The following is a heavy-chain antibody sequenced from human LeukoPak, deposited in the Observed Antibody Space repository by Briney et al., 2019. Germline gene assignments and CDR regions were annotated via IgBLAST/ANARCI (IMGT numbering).Heavy chain of an antibody. D-gene: IGHD4-17*01. V-gene: IGHV3-23*01. J-gene: IGHJ6*02. Sequence: GGSLRLSCAASGFTFSSYAMSWVRQAPGKGLEWASAISGSGGSTYYADSVKGRFTISRDNSKNTLYLQMNSLRAEDTAVYYCAKDLTVTRYYYYGMDVWGQGTTVTVSS. CDR3: AKDLTVTRYYYYGMDV. CDR2: ISGSGGST. CDR1: GFTFSSYA.